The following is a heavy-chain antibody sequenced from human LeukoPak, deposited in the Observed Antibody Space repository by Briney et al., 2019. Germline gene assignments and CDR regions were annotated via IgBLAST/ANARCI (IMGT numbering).Heavy chain of an antibody. D-gene: IGHD4-23*01. J-gene: IGHJ6*03. Sequence: SETLSLACAVSGGSISSSNWWSWVRQPPGKGLEWIGEIYHSGSTNYNPSLKSRVTISVDKSKNQFSLKLTSVTAADTAVYYCARVPGRYDYGGNTLYYYMDVWGKGTTVTVSS. V-gene: IGHV4-4*02. CDR1: GGSISSSNW. CDR3: ARVPGRYDYGGNTLYYYMDV. CDR2: IYHSGST.